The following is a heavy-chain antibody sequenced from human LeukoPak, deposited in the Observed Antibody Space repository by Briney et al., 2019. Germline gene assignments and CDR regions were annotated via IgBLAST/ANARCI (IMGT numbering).Heavy chain of an antibody. CDR2: IKQDGSEK. CDR1: GFTFSTYS. J-gene: IGHJ4*02. D-gene: IGHD1-26*01. Sequence: GGSLRLSCAASGFTFSTYSMNWVRQAPGKGLEWVANIKQDGSEKYYVDSVKGRFTISRDNAKNSLYLQMNSLRAEDTAVYYCSREGYSGSYSGFWGQGTLVTVSS. CDR3: SREGYSGSYSGF. V-gene: IGHV3-7*01.